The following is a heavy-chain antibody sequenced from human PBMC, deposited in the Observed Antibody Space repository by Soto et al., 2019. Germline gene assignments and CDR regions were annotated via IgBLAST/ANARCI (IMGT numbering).Heavy chain of an antibody. D-gene: IGHD3-10*01. CDR3: ARGKLWFGELSDFDY. V-gene: IGHV1-69*13. Sequence: SVKVSSKASGGTFSSYAISWVRQAPGQGLEWMGGIIPIFGTANYAQKFQGRVTITADESTSTAYMELSSLRSEDTAGYYCARGKLWFGELSDFDYWGQGTLVTVSS. CDR2: IIPIFGTA. CDR1: GGTFSSYA. J-gene: IGHJ4*02.